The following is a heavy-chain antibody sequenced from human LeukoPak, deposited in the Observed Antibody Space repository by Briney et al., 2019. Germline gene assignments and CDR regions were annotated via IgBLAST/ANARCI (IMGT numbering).Heavy chain of an antibody. Sequence: TSETLSLTCTVSGGSISSYYWSWIRQPPGKGLEWIGYIYYSGSTNYNPSLKGRVTISVDTSKNQFSLKLSSVTAADTAVYYCARTSYGDYGATNWFDPWGQGTLVTVSS. CDR3: ARTSYGDYGATNWFDP. J-gene: IGHJ5*02. V-gene: IGHV4-59*01. CDR2: IYYSGST. CDR1: GGSISSYY. D-gene: IGHD4-17*01.